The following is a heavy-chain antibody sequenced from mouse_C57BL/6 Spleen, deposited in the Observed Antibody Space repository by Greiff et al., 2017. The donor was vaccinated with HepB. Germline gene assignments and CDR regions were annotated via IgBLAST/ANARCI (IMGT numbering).Heavy chain of an antibody. CDR2: ISYDGST. Sequence: DVQLQESGPGLVKPSQSLSLTCSVTGYSITSGYYWNWIRQFPGNKLEWMGYISYDGSTNYNPYLNNRISITRDTSKNQFFLKLNSVTTEDTATYYWARDTPYGNYFDYWGQGTTLTVSS. CDR3: ARDTPYGNYFDY. J-gene: IGHJ2*01. V-gene: IGHV3-6*01. D-gene: IGHD2-10*02. CDR1: GYSITSGYY.